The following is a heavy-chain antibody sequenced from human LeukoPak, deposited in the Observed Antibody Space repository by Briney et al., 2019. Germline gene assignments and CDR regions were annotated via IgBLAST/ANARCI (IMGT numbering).Heavy chain of an antibody. CDR3: ARGGPKRAYYGFWSGYYYCWFDP. D-gene: IGHD3-3*01. CDR1: GGSISSSSYY. J-gene: IGHJ5*02. CDR2: INHSGST. V-gene: IGHV4-39*07. Sequence: PSETLSLTCTVSGGSISSSSYYWGWIRQPPGKGLEWIGEINHSGSTNYNPSLKSRVTISVDTSKNQFSLKLSSVTAADTAVYYCARGGPKRAYYGFWSGYYYCWFDPWGQGTLVTVSS.